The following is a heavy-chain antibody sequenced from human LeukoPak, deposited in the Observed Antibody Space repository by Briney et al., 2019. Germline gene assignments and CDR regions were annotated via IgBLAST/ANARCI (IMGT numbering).Heavy chain of an antibody. Sequence: GGSLRLSCAASGFTFSSYAMHWVRQAPGKGLEYVAAISSNGGSTYYAGSAKGRFTISRDNSKNTLYLQMGSLRADDMAVYYCAREISPGNWFDPWGQGTLVTVSS. V-gene: IGHV3-64*02. D-gene: IGHD1-26*01. CDR1: GFTFSSYA. J-gene: IGHJ5*02. CDR3: AREISPGNWFDP. CDR2: ISSNGGST.